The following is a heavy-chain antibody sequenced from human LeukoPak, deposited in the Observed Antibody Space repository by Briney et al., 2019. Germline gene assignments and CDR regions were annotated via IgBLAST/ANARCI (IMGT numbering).Heavy chain of an antibody. CDR3: ARDASLQTGAFDV. D-gene: IGHD5-24*01. V-gene: IGHV4-39*07. J-gene: IGHJ3*01. Sequence: SETLSLTCTVSGGSISSSTYYWGWIRQPPGKGLEWIGSIYYSGSTKYNPSLKSRVTISVDKSKNQFSLNLTSVTAADTAMYYCARDASLQTGAFDVWGQGTMVTVSS. CDR1: GGSISSSTYY. CDR2: IYYSGST.